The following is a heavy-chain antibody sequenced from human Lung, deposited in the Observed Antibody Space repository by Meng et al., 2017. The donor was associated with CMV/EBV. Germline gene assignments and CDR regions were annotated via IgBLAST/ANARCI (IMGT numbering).Heavy chain of an antibody. D-gene: IGHD3-22*01. CDR1: GFTVSSKY. V-gene: IGHV3-66*02. J-gene: IGHJ3*02. CDR2: FYRSGST. Sequence: SCTASGFTVSSKYMNWVRQAPGKGLEWVSVFYRSGSTYYADSVKGRFTIARDNSKNTLYLKMKSLRVEDTAVYYCASDSSGFYNDVFDIWGQGTMVTVSS. CDR3: ASDSSGFYNDVFDI.